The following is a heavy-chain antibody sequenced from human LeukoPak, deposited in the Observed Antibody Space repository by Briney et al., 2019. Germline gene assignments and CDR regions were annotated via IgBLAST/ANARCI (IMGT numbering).Heavy chain of an antibody. CDR1: GGSISSSSYY. CDR3: ARVRVEVVVTAYDAFDI. J-gene: IGHJ3*02. Sequence: PSETLSLTCTVSGGSISSSSYYWGWIRQPPGKGLEWIGSIYCSGSTYYNPSLQSRVTISVDTSKTQFSLKLSSVTAADTAVYYCARVRVEVVVTAYDAFDIWGQGTLVTVSS. CDR2: IYCSGST. V-gene: IGHV4-39*01. D-gene: IGHD2-21*02.